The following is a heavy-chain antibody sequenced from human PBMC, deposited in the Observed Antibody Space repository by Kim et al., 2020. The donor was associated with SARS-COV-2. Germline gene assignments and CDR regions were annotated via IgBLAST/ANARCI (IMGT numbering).Heavy chain of an antibody. J-gene: IGHJ5*01. CDR3: VDHSDWYWAFDS. V-gene: IGHV3-23*01. D-gene: IGHD2-21*02. CDR1: GFNFPSYV. Sequence: GGSLRLSCEFSGFNFPSYVVAWVRQPPGKGLEWVSSVDGVGGSAYYAESVKGRFSVTRDNYKNTAHLQLNALGVEDTALYFCVDHSDWYWAFDSWGQGAL. CDR2: VDGVGGSA.